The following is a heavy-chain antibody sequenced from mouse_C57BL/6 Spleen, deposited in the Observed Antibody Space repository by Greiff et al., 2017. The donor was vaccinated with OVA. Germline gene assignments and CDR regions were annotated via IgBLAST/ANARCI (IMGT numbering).Heavy chain of an antibody. Sequence: EVKLMESGGDLVKPGGSLKLSCAASGFTFSSYGMSWVRQTPDQRLEWVATISSGGSYTYYPDSVKGRFTISRDNAKNTLYLQMSSLKSEDTAMYYCASYYGSSCAMDYWGKGPSVTVAS. CDR1: GFTFSSYG. CDR3: ASYYGSSCAMDY. CDR2: ISSGGSYT. J-gene: IGHJ4*01. D-gene: IGHD1-1*01. V-gene: IGHV5-6*01.